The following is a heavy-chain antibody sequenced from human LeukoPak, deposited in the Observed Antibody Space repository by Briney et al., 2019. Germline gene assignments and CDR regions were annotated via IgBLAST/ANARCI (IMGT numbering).Heavy chain of an antibody. CDR2: IYYSGST. D-gene: IGHD2-2*01. CDR3: ARLFVTVPERGWFDP. CDR1: AGSISSYY. V-gene: IGHV4-59*08. Sequence: PSETLSLTCTSSAGSISSYYWRWIRQPPGKGLEWIGYIYYSGSTNYNPSLKSRVTISVDTSKNQFSLKLSSVTAADTAVYYCARLFVTVPERGWFDPWGQGTLVTVSS. J-gene: IGHJ5*02.